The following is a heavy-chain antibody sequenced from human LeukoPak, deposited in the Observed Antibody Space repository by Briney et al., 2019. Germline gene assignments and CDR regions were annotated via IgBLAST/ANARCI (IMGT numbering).Heavy chain of an antibody. CDR3: ARGYKGGLWFGELLYPYFDY. CDR2: IYTSGST. D-gene: IGHD3-10*01. V-gene: IGHV4-4*07. J-gene: IGHJ4*02. Sequence: SETLSLTCTVSGGSISSYYWSWIRQPAGKGLEWIGRIYTSGSTNYNPSLKSRVTISVDTSKNQFSLKLSSVTAADTAVYYCARGYKGGLWFGELLYPYFDYWGQGTLVTVSS. CDR1: GGSISSYY.